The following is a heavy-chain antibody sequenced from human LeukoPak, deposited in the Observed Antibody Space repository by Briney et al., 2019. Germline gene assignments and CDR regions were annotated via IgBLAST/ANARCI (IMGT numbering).Heavy chain of an antibody. CDR3: AKTALVPAATYYYYGMDV. V-gene: IGHV3-30*18. D-gene: IGHD2-2*01. CDR1: GFIFSSYA. J-gene: IGHJ6*02. CDR2: ISYDGSNK. Sequence: GGSLRLSCAASGFIFSSYAMHWVRQAPGKGLEWVAVISYDGSNKYYADSVKGRFTISRDNSKNTLYLQMNSLRAEDTAVYYCAKTALVPAATYYYYGMDVWGQGTTVTVSS.